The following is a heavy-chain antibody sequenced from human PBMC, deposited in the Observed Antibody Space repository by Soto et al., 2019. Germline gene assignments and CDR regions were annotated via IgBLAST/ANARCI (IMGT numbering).Heavy chain of an antibody. CDR1: GFTFSSNA. J-gene: IGHJ3*02. D-gene: IGHD7-27*01. CDR3: GKGTWGAFDI. V-gene: IGHV3-23*01. Sequence: EVQLLESGGGLVQPGGSLRLSCVASGFTFSSNAMSWVRQAPGKGLEWVSPITSGSGGGTYYADSVRGRFTSARDNAKNTLYMQMNSLRFEDTAVYYCGKGTWGAFDIWGHGTLVTVSS. CDR2: ITSGSGGGT.